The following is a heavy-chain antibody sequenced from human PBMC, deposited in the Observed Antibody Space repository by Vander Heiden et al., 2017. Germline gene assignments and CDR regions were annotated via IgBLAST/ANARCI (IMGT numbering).Heavy chain of an antibody. D-gene: IGHD2-2*02. CDR1: GGSISSSSSY. CDR3: ARHDTLEDWFDP. CDR2: IFYTGST. J-gene: IGHJ5*02. Sequence: QLQLQESGPGLVKPSATLSLTCTVSGGSISSSSSYWGWIRQPPGKGLEGIGSIFYTGSTYYSPSLKSRVAISVDTSKNQFSLNLRSVTAADTAVYYCARHDTLEDWFDPWGKGTLVTVSS. V-gene: IGHV4-39*01.